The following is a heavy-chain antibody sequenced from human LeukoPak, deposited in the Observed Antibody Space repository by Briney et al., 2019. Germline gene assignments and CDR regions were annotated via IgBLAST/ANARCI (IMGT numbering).Heavy chain of an antibody. CDR3: ARVREDSSGYWWYFDY. J-gene: IGHJ4*02. D-gene: IGHD3-22*01. CDR2: IWYDGSNK. V-gene: IGHV3-33*01. Sequence: PGRSLRLSCAASGFTFSSSDMHWVRQAPGKGLEWAAVIWYDGSNKYYADSVKGRFTISRDNSKNTLYLQMNSLRAEDTALYYCARVREDSSGYWWYFDYWGQGTLVTVSS. CDR1: GFTFSSSD.